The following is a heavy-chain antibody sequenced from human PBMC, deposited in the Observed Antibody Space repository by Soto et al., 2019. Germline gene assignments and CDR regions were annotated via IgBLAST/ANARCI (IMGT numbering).Heavy chain of an antibody. V-gene: IGHV4-59*01. CDR2: IYYSGST. D-gene: IGHD3-10*01. CDR3: ARVWGGAFDI. CDR1: GGSISNYY. J-gene: IGHJ3*02. Sequence: SETLSLTCTVSGGSISNYYWSWIRQPPGKGLEWIGYIYYSGSTNYNPSLKSRVTISVDTSKNQFSLKLSSVTAAVTAVYYCARVWGGAFDIWGQGTMVTVSS.